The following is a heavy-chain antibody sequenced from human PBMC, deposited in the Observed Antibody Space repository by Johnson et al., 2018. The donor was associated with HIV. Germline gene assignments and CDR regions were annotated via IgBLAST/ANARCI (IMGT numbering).Heavy chain of an antibody. CDR2: IYSGGST. CDR3: AKARVRYSSDVDALDI. V-gene: IGHV3-20*04. D-gene: IGHD6-19*01. Sequence: VQLVESGGGVVRPGGSLRLSCAASGFTFNDYAMSWVRQAPGKVLEWVSVIYSGGSTYYADSVKGRFTISRDNAKNSLYLQMNSLRAEDTAFYYCAKARVRYSSDVDALDIWGQGTMVTVSS. CDR1: GFTFNDYA. J-gene: IGHJ3*02.